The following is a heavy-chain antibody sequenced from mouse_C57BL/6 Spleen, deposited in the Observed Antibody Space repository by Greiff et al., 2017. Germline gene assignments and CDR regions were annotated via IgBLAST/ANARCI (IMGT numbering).Heavy chain of an antibody. V-gene: IGHV5-17*01. D-gene: IGHD4-1*01. CDR3: ARDNWDPHWYFDV. CDR2: ISSGSSTI. Sequence: EVKLMESGGGLVKPGGSLKLSCAASGFTFSDYGMHWVRQAPEKGLEWVAYISSGSSTIYYADTVKGRFTISRDNAKNTLFLQMTSLRSEDTAMYYCARDNWDPHWYFDVWGTGTTVTVSS. CDR1: GFTFSDYG. J-gene: IGHJ1*03.